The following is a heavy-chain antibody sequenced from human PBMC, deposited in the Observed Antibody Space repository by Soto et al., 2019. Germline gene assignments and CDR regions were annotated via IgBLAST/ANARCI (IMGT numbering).Heavy chain of an antibody. CDR2: ISGSGGST. V-gene: IGHV3-23*01. CDR3: ARGIKLDYYDSSGYPDAFDI. Sequence: GGSLRLSCAASGFTFSSYAMSWVRQAPGKGLEWVSAISGSGGSTYYADSVKGRFTISRDNSKNTLYLQMNSLRAEDTAVYYCARGIKLDYYDSSGYPDAFDIWGQGTMVTVSS. D-gene: IGHD3-22*01. J-gene: IGHJ3*02. CDR1: GFTFSSYA.